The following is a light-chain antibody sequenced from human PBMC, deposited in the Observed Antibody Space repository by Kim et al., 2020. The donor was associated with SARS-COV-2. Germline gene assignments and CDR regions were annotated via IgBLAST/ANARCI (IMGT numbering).Light chain of an antibody. J-gene: IGLJ1*01. CDR2: DVS. Sequence: QSALTQPASVSGSPGQSITISCTGTSSDVGGYNSVSWYQQHPGKAPKVLIYDVSKRPSGVSNRFSGSKSVNTASLTISGLQAEDETDYYCNSYTSSSTYVFGTGTKVTVL. CDR1: SSDVGGYNS. V-gene: IGLV2-14*01. CDR3: NSYTSSSTYV.